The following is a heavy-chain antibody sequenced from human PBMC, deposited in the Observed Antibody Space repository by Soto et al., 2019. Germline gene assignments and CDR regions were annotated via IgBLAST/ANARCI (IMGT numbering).Heavy chain of an antibody. CDR1: GYTLTGYY. CDR2: INPNSGGT. J-gene: IGHJ6*02. V-gene: IGHV1-2*04. D-gene: IGHD2-2*01. CDR3: ARVPAAIYSYYYYGMDV. Sequence: ASVKVSCKASGYTLTGYYIHWVRQAPGQGLEWMGWINPNSGGTNYAQKFQGWVTMTRDTSISTAYMELSRLRSDDTAVYYCARVPAAIYSYYYYGMDVWGQGTTVTVYS.